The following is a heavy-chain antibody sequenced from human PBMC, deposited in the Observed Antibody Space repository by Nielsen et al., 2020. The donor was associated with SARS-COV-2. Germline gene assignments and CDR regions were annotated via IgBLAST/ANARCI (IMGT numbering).Heavy chain of an antibody. D-gene: IGHD6-19*01. Sequence: ETLSLTCAASGFTFSSYWMSWVRQAPGKGLEWVANIKQDGSEKYYVDSVKGRFTISRDNAKNSLYLQMNSLRAEDTAVYYCARDGYSSGWYSFDYYYMDVWGKGTTVTVSS. CDR2: IKQDGSEK. CDR1: GFTFSSYW. V-gene: IGHV3-7*05. CDR3: ARDGYSSGWYSFDYYYMDV. J-gene: IGHJ6*03.